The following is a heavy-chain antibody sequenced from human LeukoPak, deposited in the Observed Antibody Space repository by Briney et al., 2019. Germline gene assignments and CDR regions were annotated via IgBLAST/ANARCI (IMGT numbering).Heavy chain of an antibody. D-gene: IGHD1-26*01. CDR1: GGSFSGYY. V-gene: IGHV4-34*01. CDR3: ARGEYSGSTYYFDY. Sequence: SETLSLTCAVYGGSFSGYYWSWIRQPPGKGLEWIGEINHSGSANYNPSLKSRVTISVDTSKNQFSLKLSSVTAADTAVYYCARGEYSGSTYYFDYWGQGTLVTVSS. J-gene: IGHJ4*02. CDR2: INHSGSA.